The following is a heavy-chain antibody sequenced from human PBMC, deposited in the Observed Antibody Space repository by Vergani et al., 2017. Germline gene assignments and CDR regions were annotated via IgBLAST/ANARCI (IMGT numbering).Heavy chain of an antibody. CDR3: ARDKSKRAPAVMGTYYYYMDV. V-gene: IGHV3-33*08. CDR1: GFIFNDYP. D-gene: IGHD3-16*01. CDR2: IWHDGSNE. Sequence: VQLKESGGAVVHSGGSLRLSCTASGFIFNDYPMHWVRRIPGKGLEWVAGIWHDGSNEKYVDSVQGRFTISRDNSKNTLYLEMESLRVEDTTVYFCARDKSKRAPAVMGTYYYYMDVWGKGTKVTVSS. J-gene: IGHJ6*03.